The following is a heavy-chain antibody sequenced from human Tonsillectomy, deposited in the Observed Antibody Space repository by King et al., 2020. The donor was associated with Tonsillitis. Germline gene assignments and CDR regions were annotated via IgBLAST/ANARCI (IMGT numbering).Heavy chain of an antibody. CDR1: GFIFRNHG. D-gene: IGHD4/OR15-4a*01. Sequence: VQLVESGGGVVLPGKSLTLSCAASGFIFRNHGIHWVRQAPGKGLEWVAVITHDGSNKYYADSVKGRFTISRDNSKLTLSLQMSSLTTEDSGIYYCARGHRGAWVAVDSWGQGTLVTVSS. CDR3: ARGHRGAWVAVDS. CDR2: ITHDGSNK. V-gene: IGHV3-30*03. J-gene: IGHJ4*02.